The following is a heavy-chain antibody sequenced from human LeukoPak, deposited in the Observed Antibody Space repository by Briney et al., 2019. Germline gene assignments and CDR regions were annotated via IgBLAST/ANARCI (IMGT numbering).Heavy chain of an antibody. V-gene: IGHV3-23*01. J-gene: IGHJ4*02. CDR2: ISGSSGST. CDR3: AKAGSIRFDY. D-gene: IGHD1-26*01. CDR1: GFMFSNQA. Sequence: GGSLRLSCAASGFMFSNQAMSWVRQAPGKGLEWVSGISGSSGSTYHADSVKGRFTISRDNSKNMLYLQMNSLRAEDTAVYYCAKAGSIRFDYWGRGTLVTVSS.